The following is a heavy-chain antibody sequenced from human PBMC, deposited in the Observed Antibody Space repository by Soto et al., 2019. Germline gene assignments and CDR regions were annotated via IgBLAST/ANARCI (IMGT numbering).Heavy chain of an antibody. CDR3: TTAIHDYVWGSYRYTEY. CDR2: IKSKTDGGTT. Sequence: EVQLVESGGGLVKPGGSLRLSCAASGFTFSNAWMSWVRQAPGKGLEWVGRIKSKTDGGTTDYAAPVKGRFTISRDDSKNTLYPQMNSLKTEDTAVYYCTTAIHDYVWGSYRYTEYWGQGTLVTVSS. J-gene: IGHJ4*02. CDR1: GFTFSNAW. V-gene: IGHV3-15*01. D-gene: IGHD3-16*02.